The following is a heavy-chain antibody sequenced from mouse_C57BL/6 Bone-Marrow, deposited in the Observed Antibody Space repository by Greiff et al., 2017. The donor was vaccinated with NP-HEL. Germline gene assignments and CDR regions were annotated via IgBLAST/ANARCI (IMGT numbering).Heavy chain of an antibody. CDR1: GYTFTSYW. D-gene: IGHD1-1*01. V-gene: IGHV1-62-3*01. CDR3: ARADYYGSNAY. J-gene: IGHJ3*01. Sequence: VQLQQPGAELVKPGASVKLSCKASGYTFTSYWMHWVKQRPGRGLEWIGRIDPNSGGTKYNEKFKSKATLTVDKSSSTAYMELRSLTSEDSAVYYCARADYYGSNAYWGQGTLVTVSA. CDR2: IDPNSGGT.